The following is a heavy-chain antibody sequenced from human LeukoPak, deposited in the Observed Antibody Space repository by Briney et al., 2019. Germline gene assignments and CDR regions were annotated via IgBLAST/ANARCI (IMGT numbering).Heavy chain of an antibody. CDR3: ARDNGDPRTYFDY. CDR1: GFTFSSYE. V-gene: IGHV3-48*03. J-gene: IGHJ4*02. D-gene: IGHD4-17*01. Sequence: PGGSLRLSCAASGFTFSSYEMNWVRQAPGQGREWISYISSSGSSIYYVDSVKGRFTISRDNAKNSLYLQMNSLRAEDTAVYYCARDNGDPRTYFDYWGQGTLVTVSS. CDR2: ISSSGSSI.